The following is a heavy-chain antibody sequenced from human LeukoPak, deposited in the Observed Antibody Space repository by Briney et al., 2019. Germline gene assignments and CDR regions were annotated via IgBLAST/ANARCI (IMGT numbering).Heavy chain of an antibody. CDR2: IVPVLGFT. Sequence: SVKVSCKASGGTFGNYAITWVRQAPGQGLEWMGRIVPVLGFTNYPQSFQGRVTITADKSTTTAYMELISLASEDTAVYYCAREGDSSTGTPYPDYWGQGTLVTVSS. D-gene: IGHD1-1*01. V-gene: IGHV1-69*04. J-gene: IGHJ4*02. CDR1: GGTFGNYA. CDR3: AREGDSSTGTPYPDY.